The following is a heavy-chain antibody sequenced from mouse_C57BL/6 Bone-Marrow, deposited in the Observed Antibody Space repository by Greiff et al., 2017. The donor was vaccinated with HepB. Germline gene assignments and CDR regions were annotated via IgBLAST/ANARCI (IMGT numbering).Heavy chain of an antibody. J-gene: IGHJ1*03. V-gene: IGHV5-12*01. D-gene: IGHD2-10*02. CDR1: GFTFSDYY. Sequence: EVKLVESGGGLVQPGGSLKLSCAASGFTFSDYYMYWVRQTPEKRLEWVAYISNGGGSTYYPDTVKGRFTISRDNAKNTLYLQMSRLKSEDTAMYNCARRYGNYRWYFDVWGTGTTVTVSS. CDR3: ARRYGNYRWYFDV. CDR2: ISNGGGST.